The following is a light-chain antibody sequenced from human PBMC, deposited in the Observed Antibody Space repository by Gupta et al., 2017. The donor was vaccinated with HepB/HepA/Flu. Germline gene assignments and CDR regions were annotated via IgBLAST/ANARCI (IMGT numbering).Light chain of an antibody. V-gene: IGLV2-23*02. Sequence: QSALTQPASVSGSPGQSINIACTGTSSDVGSYNLVSWYQQHPGKAPKLMIYEVSKRPSGVSNRFSGSKSGNTASLTISGLQAEDEADYYCCSYAGSSTLYVFGTGTKVTVL. J-gene: IGLJ1*01. CDR3: CSYAGSSTLYV. CDR1: SSDVGSYNL. CDR2: EVS.